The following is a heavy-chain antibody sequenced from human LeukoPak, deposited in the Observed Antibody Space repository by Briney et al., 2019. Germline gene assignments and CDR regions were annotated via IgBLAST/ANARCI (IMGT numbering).Heavy chain of an antibody. D-gene: IGHD3-10*01. CDR2: INHSGST. Sequence: PSETLSFTCAVYGGSFSGYYWSWIRQPPGKGLEWIGEINHSGSTNYNPSLKSRVTISVDTSKNQFSLKLSSVTAADTAVYYSARHEWSTTYYYGSGRRFDPWGQGTLVTVSS. J-gene: IGHJ5*02. V-gene: IGHV4-34*01. CDR3: ARHEWSTTYYYGSGRRFDP. CDR1: GGSFSGYY.